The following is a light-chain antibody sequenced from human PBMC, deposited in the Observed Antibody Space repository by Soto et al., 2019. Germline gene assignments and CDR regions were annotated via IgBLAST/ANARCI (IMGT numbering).Light chain of an antibody. J-gene: IGKJ4*01. V-gene: IGKV3-15*01. CDR3: QQYNNWPPLT. Sequence: IVITQSPSTLSVSPGERATLSCRASQSVSSNLAWYQQKPGQAPRLLIYGASTRATGIPARFSGSGSGTELTLTISSLQSEDFAVYYCQQYNNWPPLTFGGGTKVDIK. CDR2: GAS. CDR1: QSVSSN.